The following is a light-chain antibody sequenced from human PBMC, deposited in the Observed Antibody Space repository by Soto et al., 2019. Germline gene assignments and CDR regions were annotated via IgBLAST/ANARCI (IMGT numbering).Light chain of an antibody. CDR1: QSLSSTY. V-gene: IGKV3-20*01. CDR3: QQYGSSPLT. CDR2: GAS. Sequence: EIVLTQSPGTPSLSPGERATLSCRASQSLSSTYLAWYQQKPGQAPRLLIYGASNRATGIPDRFSGSGSGTDFTLTINRLEPEDFAVYYCQQYGSSPLTFGQGTKVEIK. J-gene: IGKJ1*01.